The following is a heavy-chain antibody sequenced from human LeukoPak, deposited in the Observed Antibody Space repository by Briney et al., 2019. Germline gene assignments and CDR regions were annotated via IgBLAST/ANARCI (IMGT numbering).Heavy chain of an antibody. CDR3: ASYTQTSGYSSSWYVTGWFDP. V-gene: IGHV3-21*01. CDR2: ISSSSSYI. Sequence: PGGSLRLSCAASGFTFSGYEMNWVRQAPGKGLEWVSSISSSSSYIYYADSVKGRFTISRDNAKNSLYLQMNSLRAEDTAVYYCASYTQTSGYSSSWYVTGWFDPWGQGTLVTVSS. CDR1: GFTFSGYE. D-gene: IGHD6-13*01. J-gene: IGHJ5*02.